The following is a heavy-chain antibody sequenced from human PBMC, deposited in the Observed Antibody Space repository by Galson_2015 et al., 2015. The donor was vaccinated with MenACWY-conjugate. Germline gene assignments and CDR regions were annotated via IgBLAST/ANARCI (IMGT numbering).Heavy chain of an antibody. V-gene: IGHV3-73*01. CDR1: GSTLSGSA. CDR2: IRSKANSYAT. J-gene: IGHJ4*02. CDR3: TRGYCSGGTCLTFDY. Sequence: LRLSCAASGSTLSGSAMHWVRQASGKGLEWVGRIRSKANSYATAYAPSVKGRFTISRDDSKNTAYLQMNSLKTEDTAVYYCTRGYCSGGTCLTFDYWGQGTLVTVSS. D-gene: IGHD2-15*01.